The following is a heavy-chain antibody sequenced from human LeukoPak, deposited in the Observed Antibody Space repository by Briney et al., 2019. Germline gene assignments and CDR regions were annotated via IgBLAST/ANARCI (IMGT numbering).Heavy chain of an antibody. CDR1: GFTFSSYG. CDR3: AKGNGYYDSSGYYYVGDYYFDY. J-gene: IGHJ4*02. CDR2: VRSDGSNK. Sequence: AGSLSLSCAASGFTFSSYGLDWVGQGQGQGRGGGAIVRSDGSNKNYADSVKRRITISRDNSKNTLYQQMNSLRAEDTAVYYCAKGNGYYDSSGYYYVGDYYFDYWGQGTLVTVSS. V-gene: IGHV3-30*02. D-gene: IGHD3-22*01.